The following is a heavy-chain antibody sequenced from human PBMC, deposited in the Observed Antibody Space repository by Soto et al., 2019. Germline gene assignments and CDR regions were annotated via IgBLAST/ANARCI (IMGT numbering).Heavy chain of an antibody. CDR3: ARYDFWSGYVYGMDV. D-gene: IGHD3-3*01. CDR2: MNPNSGNT. J-gene: IGHJ6*02. CDR1: GYTFTSYD. V-gene: IGHV1-8*01. Sequence: ASVKVSCKASGYTFTSYDINWVRQATGQGLEWMGWMNPNSGNTGYAQKFQGRVTMTRNTSISTAYMELSSLRSEDTAVYYCARYDFWSGYVYGMDVWGQGTTVTVSS.